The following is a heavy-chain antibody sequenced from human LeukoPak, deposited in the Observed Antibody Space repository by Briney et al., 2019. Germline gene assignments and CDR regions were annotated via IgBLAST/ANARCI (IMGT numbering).Heavy chain of an antibody. CDR1: GGSFSGYY. CDR3: ARESWRVAGTIDY. J-gene: IGHJ4*02. CDR2: INHSGST. D-gene: IGHD6-19*01. V-gene: IGHV4-34*01. Sequence: PSETLSLTCAVYGGSFSGYYWSWIRQPPGKGLEWIGEINHSGSTNYNPSLKSRVTISVDTSKNQFSLKLSSVTAADTAVYYCARESWRVAGTIDYWGQGTLVTVSS.